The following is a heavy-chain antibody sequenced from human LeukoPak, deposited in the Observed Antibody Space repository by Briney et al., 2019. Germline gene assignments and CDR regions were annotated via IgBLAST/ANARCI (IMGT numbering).Heavy chain of an antibody. Sequence: PGGSLRLSCAASGFTFNNYAMGWVRQAPGKGLEWVSAVSGSGGSTHYADSVKGRFTISRDNSKSTLCLQMNSLRAEDTAVYYCAKQLGYCSDGSCYFPYWGQGTLVTVSS. V-gene: IGHV3-23*01. CDR2: VSGSGGST. J-gene: IGHJ4*02. D-gene: IGHD2-15*01. CDR3: AKQLGYCSDGSCYFPY. CDR1: GFTFNNYA.